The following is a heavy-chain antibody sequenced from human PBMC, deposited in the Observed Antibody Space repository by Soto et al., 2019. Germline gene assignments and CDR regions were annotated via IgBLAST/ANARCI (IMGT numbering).Heavy chain of an antibody. J-gene: IGHJ4*02. CDR3: AGRSQCVYDL. D-gene: IGHD6-19*01. Sequence: QLQLQESGPGLVNPSETLSLTCSLSGGSTNDYYWSWLRQHPGKGLQWIGYVYSTKTFNYNPSLKRRLTLSLDTSKNQVSLKLNSVAAADTAVYYCAGRSQCVYDLWGQGTLVTVPS. V-gene: IGHV4-59*01. CDR1: GGSTNDYY. CDR2: VYSTKTF.